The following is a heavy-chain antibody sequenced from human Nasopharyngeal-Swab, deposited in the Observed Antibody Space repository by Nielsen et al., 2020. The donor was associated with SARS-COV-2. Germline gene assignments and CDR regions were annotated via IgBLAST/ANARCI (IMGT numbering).Heavy chain of an antibody. CDR3: ARAPVPAASIDY. D-gene: IGHD2-2*01. CDR2: ISYDGSNK. CDR1: GFTFSSYA. Sequence: GGSLRLSCAASGFTFSSYAMHWVRQAPGKGLEWVAVISYDGSNKYYADSVKGRFTISRDNSKNTLYLQMNSLRAEDTAVHYCARAPVPAASIDYWGQGTLVTVSS. J-gene: IGHJ4*02. V-gene: IGHV3-30-3*01.